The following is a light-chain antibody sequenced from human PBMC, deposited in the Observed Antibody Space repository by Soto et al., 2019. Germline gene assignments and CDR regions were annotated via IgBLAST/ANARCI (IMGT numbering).Light chain of an antibody. CDR3: QQYNNWPPMYT. CDR1: QSVSSN. J-gene: IGKJ2*01. V-gene: IGKV3-15*01. CDR2: GAY. Sequence: EIVMTQSPATLSVSPGERATLSCGASQSVSSNLAWYQQKPGQAPRLLIYGAYTRATAIPARFSGSGSGTEFTLTISSLQSEDLAVYYCQQYNNWPPMYTFGQGTKLEIK.